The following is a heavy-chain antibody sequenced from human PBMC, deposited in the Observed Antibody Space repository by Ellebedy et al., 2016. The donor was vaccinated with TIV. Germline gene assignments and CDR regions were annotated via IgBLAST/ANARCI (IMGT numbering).Heavy chain of an antibody. V-gene: IGHV3-23*01. CDR1: GFTFTNYA. Sequence: PGGSLRLSCVASGFTFTNYAMNWVRQAPGKGLEWVSGISNSGVSTSYADSGRGRFTISRDNSKSTVFLQMNSLRADDTAIYYCAKEQGPGVTFTDYGMDVWGRGTTVTVPS. CDR3: AKEQGPGVTFTDYGMDV. J-gene: IGHJ6*02. CDR2: ISNSGVST. D-gene: IGHD2-21*02.